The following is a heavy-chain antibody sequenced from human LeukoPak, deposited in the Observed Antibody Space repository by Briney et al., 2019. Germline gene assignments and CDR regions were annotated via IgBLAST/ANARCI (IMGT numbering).Heavy chain of an antibody. CDR2: ISGSGGST. V-gene: IGHV3-23*01. CDR1: GFTFSSYA. CDR3: AKDGGALGYCGGDCYSYYFDY. D-gene: IGHD2-21*02. Sequence: PGGSLRLSCAASGFTFSSYAMSWVRQAPGKGLEWVSAISGSGGSTYYADSVKGRFTISRDNSKNTLYLQMNSLRAEDTAVYYCAKDGGALGYCGGDCYSYYFDYWGQGTLVTVSS. J-gene: IGHJ4*02.